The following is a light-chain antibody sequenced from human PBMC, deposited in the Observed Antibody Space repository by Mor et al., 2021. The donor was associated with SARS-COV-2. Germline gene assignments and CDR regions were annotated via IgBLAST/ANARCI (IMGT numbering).Light chain of an antibody. CDR1: QSVSSSY. CDR2: GAS. CDR3: QQYGSSLWT. Sequence: PGTLSLSPAERATLSCRASQSVSSSYLAWYQQKPGQAPRLLIYGASSRATGIPDRFSGGGSGTDFTLTISRLEPEDFAVYYCQQYGSSLWTFGQ. J-gene: IGKJ1*01. V-gene: IGKV3-20*01.